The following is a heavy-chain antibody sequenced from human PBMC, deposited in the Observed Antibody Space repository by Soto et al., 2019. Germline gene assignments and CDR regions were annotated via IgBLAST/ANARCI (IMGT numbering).Heavy chain of an antibody. D-gene: IGHD3-3*01. J-gene: IGHJ6*02. CDR3: ARHAYDFWSGHPNPRYYYGMDV. V-gene: IGHV5-51*01. CDR1: GYSFTSYW. Sequence: GESLKISCKDSGYSFTSYWIAWVRQTPGKGLEWMGIIYPYDSNTRYSPSFQGQVTISADKSVSTAYLQWSSLKASDTAMYYCARHAYDFWSGHPNPRYYYGMDVWGQGTTVTVSS. CDR2: IYPYDSNT.